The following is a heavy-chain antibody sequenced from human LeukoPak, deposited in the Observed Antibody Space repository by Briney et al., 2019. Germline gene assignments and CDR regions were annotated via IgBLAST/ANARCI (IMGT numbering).Heavy chain of an antibody. CDR2: ISYDGSDK. CDR3: TRVGYIDEGIDY. D-gene: IGHD5-24*01. J-gene: IGHJ4*02. CDR1: GFPFTSYG. Sequence: PGGSLRLSCVASGFPFTSYGMHWVRQAPGKGLEWVAAISYDGSDKYYADSVKGRFTISRDNSKNTLYLQMNSLRAEDTAIYYCTRVGYIDEGIDYWGQGTLVTVSS. V-gene: IGHV3-30*03.